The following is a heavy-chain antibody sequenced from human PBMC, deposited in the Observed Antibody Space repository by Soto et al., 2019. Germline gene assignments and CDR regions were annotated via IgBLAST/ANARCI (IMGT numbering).Heavy chain of an antibody. V-gene: IGHV1-24*01. J-gene: IGHJ3*01. D-gene: IGHD1-26*01. CDR2: FYPEDYEK. CDR1: GYSLTELS. CDR3: ATSYSGNFYGAFDL. Sequence: GASVKVSCKVSGYSLTELSMHWVRQAPGKGLEWMGGFYPEDYEKTYAQKFQGGVTMTEDTSTDTIYMEVSSLRSEDTAVYYCATSYSGNFYGAFDLWGQGTMVTVSS.